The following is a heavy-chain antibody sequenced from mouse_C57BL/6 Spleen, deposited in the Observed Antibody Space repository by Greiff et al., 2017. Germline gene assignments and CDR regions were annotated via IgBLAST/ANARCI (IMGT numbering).Heavy chain of an antibody. D-gene: IGHD1-1*01. CDR3: ERSWRYPDGFPY. J-gene: IGHJ3*01. V-gene: IGHV1-61*01. CDR1: GYTFTSYW. Sequence: QVQLQQPGAALVRPGSSVKLSCKASGYTFTSYWMDWVKQRPGQGLEWIGNIYPSDSETHYNQKFKDKATLTVDKSSSTAYMQLSSLTSEDSAVYYCERSWRYPDGFPYRGQGTLGPVFA. CDR2: IYPSDSET.